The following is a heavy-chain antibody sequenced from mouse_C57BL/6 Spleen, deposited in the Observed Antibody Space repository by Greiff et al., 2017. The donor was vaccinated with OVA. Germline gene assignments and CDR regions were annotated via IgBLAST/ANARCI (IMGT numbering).Heavy chain of an antibody. CDR3: ARTGLGSDFDD. Sequence: VQLQQSGPELVKPGASVKLSCKASGYTFTSYDINWVKQRPGQGLEWIGWIYPRDGSTKYNAKFKGKATLTVDTSSSTAYTELHSRTSEDSAFYVCARTGLGSDFDDWGQGTTLTVSS. J-gene: IGHJ2*01. CDR2: IYPRDGST. CDR1: GYTFTSYD. V-gene: IGHV1-85*01.